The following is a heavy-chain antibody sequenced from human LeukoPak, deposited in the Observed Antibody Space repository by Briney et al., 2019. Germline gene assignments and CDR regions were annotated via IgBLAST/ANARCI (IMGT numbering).Heavy chain of an antibody. CDR2: ISGSGADT. V-gene: IGHV3-23*01. CDR1: GFTFSSYA. Sequence: GGSLRLSCAASGFTFSSYAMTWVHQAPGKGLEWVSAISGSGADTYYADSVRGRFGISRDNSKNTLYLQMNSLTAEDTAVYYCAKDFSRALISGWRFDYWGQGTLVTVSS. D-gene: IGHD6-19*01. CDR3: AKDFSRALISGWRFDY. J-gene: IGHJ4*02.